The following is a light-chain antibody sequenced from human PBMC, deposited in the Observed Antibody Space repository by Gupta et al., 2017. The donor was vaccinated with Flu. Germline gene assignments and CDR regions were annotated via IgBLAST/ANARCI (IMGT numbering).Light chain of an antibody. CDR2: AAS. V-gene: IGKV1-39*01. CDR3: QQRDSTPPT. Sequence: PSSLSASVGDRVTITCRASQSISSYLNWYQQKPGKAPKLLIYAASRLQSGVPSRFSGSGSGTDFTLTISRLQPEDFATYYCQQRDSTPPTFGQGTKVEIK. J-gene: IGKJ1*01. CDR1: QSISSY.